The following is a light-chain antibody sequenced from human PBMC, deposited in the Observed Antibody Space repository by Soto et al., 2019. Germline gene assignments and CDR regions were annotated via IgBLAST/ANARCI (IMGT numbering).Light chain of an antibody. CDR2: DVS. CDR3: SSYTSSSTPYV. J-gene: IGLJ1*01. V-gene: IGLV2-14*03. CDR1: SSDVGDYNY. Sequence: QSALTQPASVSGSPGQSITISCTGTSSDVGDYNYVYWYQQHPGKAPKLMIYDVSNRPSGVSNRFSGSKSGNTASLTTSGLQAEDEADYFCSSYTSSSTPYVFGTGTKLTVL.